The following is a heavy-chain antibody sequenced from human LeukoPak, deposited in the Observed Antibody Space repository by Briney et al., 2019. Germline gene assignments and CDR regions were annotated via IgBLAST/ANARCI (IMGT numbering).Heavy chain of an antibody. CDR2: TIPVFGTP. CDR3: ARERLARFPYFDY. V-gene: IGHV1-69*06. J-gene: IGHJ4*02. CDR1: GGTFSNSG. Sequence: SVKVSCKTPGGTFSNSGISWVRLAPGQGPEWMGGTIPVFGTPNYAQKFQGRLTITADRSTTTAYMELSSLTSDDTAVYYCARERLARFPYFDYWGQGTLVAVSS. D-gene: IGHD3-3*01.